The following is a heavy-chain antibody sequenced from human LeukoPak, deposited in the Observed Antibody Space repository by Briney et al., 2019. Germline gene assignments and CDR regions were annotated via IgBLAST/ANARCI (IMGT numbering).Heavy chain of an antibody. Sequence: PSETLSLTCAVYGGSFSGYYWSWIRQPPGKGLEWIGEINHSGSTNYNPSLKSRVTISVDTSKNQFSLKLSSVTAADTAVYYCARGRRITMVRGIPGGWFDPWGQGTLVTASS. CDR3: ARGRRITMVRGIPGGWFDP. J-gene: IGHJ5*02. V-gene: IGHV4-34*01. CDR1: GGSFSGYY. CDR2: INHSGST. D-gene: IGHD3-10*01.